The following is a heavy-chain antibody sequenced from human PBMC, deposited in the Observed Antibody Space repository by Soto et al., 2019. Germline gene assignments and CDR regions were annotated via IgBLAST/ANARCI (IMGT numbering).Heavy chain of an antibody. CDR3: AQSGYDLYASFDY. D-gene: IGHD5-12*01. V-gene: IGHV1-69*02. CDR1: GGTFSSYT. Sequence: SVKVSCKASGGTFSSYTISWVRQAPGQGLEWMGRIIPILGIANYAQKFQGRVTITADKSTSTAYMELSSLRSEDTAVYYCAQSGYDLYASFDYWGQGTLVTVSS. J-gene: IGHJ4*02. CDR2: IIPILGIA.